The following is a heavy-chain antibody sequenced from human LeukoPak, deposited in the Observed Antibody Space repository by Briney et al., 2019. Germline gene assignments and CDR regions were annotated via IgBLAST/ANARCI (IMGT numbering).Heavy chain of an antibody. CDR1: GGTFSSYA. CDR3: ARGANPYYYYGMDV. J-gene: IGHJ6*02. Sequence: SVKVSCKASGGTFSSYAISWMRQAPGQGLEWMGGIIPIFGTANYAQKFQGRVTITADESTSTAYMELSSLRSEDTAVYYCARGANPYYYYGMDVWGQGTTVTVSS. V-gene: IGHV1-69*13. CDR2: IIPIFGTA.